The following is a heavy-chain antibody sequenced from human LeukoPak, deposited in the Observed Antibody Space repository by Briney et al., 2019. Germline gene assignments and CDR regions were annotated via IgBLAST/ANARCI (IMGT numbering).Heavy chain of an antibody. D-gene: IGHD6-13*01. J-gene: IGHJ4*02. CDR3: ARDNQPGIAAY. Sequence: GGSLRLSCAASGFTFSSFSLNWVRQAPGKGLEWVSSISSSSSFIYYADSVKGRFTISRDNAKNSLYLQMNSLRAEDTAVYYCARDNQPGIAAYWGQGTLVTVSP. V-gene: IGHV3-21*01. CDR1: GFTFSSFS. CDR2: ISSSSSFI.